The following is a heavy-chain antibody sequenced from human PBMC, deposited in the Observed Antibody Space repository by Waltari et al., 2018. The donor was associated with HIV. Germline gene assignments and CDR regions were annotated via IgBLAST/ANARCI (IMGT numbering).Heavy chain of an antibody. V-gene: IGHV7-4-1*02. Sequence: QVQLVQSGSELKNPGASVKVSCKASGYTFIDFAINWLRQAPGQGLEWMGWINSKTGKPTYVQGFTGRFVFSLDTSATTAHLEISSLKAEDTAVYYCAKTDCEDGSMRGFDPWGQGTLVTVSS. D-gene: IGHD2-21*01. J-gene: IGHJ5*02. CDR3: AKTDCEDGSMRGFDP. CDR1: GYTFIDFA. CDR2: INSKTGKP.